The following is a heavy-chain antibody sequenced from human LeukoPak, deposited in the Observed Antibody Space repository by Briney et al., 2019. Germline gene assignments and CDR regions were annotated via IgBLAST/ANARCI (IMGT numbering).Heavy chain of an antibody. Sequence: ASVKVSCKASGYTFTSYAMHWVRQAPGQRLEWMGWINAGNGNTKYSQEFQGRVTITRDTSASTAYMELSSLRSEDMAVYYCARDSGRREYYYYYYMDVWGKGTTVTVSS. D-gene: IGHD1-26*01. CDR3: ARDSGRREYYYYYYMDV. CDR2: INAGNGNT. CDR1: GYTFTSYA. V-gene: IGHV1-3*03. J-gene: IGHJ6*03.